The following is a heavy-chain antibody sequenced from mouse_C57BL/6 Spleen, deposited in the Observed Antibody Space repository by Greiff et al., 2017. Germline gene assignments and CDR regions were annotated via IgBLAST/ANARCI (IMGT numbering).Heavy chain of an antibody. Sequence: VQGVESGPGLVAPSQSLSITCTVSGFSLTSYGVSWVRQPPGKGLEWLGVIWGDGSTNYHSALISRLSISKDNSKSQVFLKLNSLQTDDTATYYCAKRRDTTVVAPYYYAMDYWGQGTSVTVSS. J-gene: IGHJ4*01. CDR2: IWGDGST. CDR3: AKRRDTTVVAPYYYAMDY. D-gene: IGHD1-1*01. V-gene: IGHV2-3*01. CDR1: GFSLTSYG.